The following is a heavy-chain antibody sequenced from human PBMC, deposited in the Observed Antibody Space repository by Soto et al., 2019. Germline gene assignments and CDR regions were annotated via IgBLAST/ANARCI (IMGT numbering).Heavy chain of an antibody. Sequence: QLQLVQSGGEVKMPGASVKVSCTTSGYTFTSHGISWVRQAPGHGLEWMGWISTYNGKTDYAQKFQGRVTMTADTRTSTVYMEVRRLRSDDTAVYYCARLLTEAATYREAAFGMWGQGAKDTVSS. CDR2: ISTYNGKT. D-gene: IGHD3-9*01. J-gene: IGHJ3*02. V-gene: IGHV1-18*01. CDR3: ARLLTEAATYREAAFGM. CDR1: GYTFTSHG.